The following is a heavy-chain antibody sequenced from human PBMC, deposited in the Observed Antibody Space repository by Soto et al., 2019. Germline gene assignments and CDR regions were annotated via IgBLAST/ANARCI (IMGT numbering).Heavy chain of an antibody. CDR3: ARIPYYYDSSGYFDY. V-gene: IGHV4-30-4*01. CDR2: IYYSGST. Sequence: LSLTCTVSGGSISSGDYYWSWIRQPPGKGLEWIGYIYYSGSTYYNPSLKSRVTISVDTSKNQFSLKLSSVTAADTAVYYCARIPYYYDSSGYFDYWGQGTLVTVSS. J-gene: IGHJ4*02. CDR1: GGSISSGDYY. D-gene: IGHD3-22*01.